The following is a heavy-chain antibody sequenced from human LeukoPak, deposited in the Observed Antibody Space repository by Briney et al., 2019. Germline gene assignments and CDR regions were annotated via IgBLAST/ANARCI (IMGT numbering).Heavy chain of an antibody. CDR2: IYYSGST. V-gene: IGHV4-39*01. J-gene: IGHJ2*01. CDR1: GGSISSGSSY. Sequence: PSETLSLTCTVSGGSISSGSSYWVWIRQPPGMGLEWIGSIYYSGSTYSNPSLKSRVTISVDTSKNQFSLKVSSVAAADTAVYYCARYESSAYGIDVWGRGTLVTVSS. CDR3: ARYESSAYGIDV. D-gene: IGHD3-22*01.